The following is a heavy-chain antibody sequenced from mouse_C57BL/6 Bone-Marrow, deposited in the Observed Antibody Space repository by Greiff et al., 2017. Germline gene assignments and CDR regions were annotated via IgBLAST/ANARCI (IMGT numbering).Heavy chain of an antibody. Sequence: QVQLQQSGAELVRPGTSVKVSCKASGYAFTNYLIEWVKQRPGQGLEWIGVINPGSGGTNYNEKFKGKATLTADKSSSTAYMQLSSLTSEDSAVYFCARYYYGSYFDFEDQGTTLTVTS. CDR1: GYAFTNYL. J-gene: IGHJ2*01. D-gene: IGHD1-1*01. CDR2: INPGSGGT. CDR3: ARYYYGSYFDF. V-gene: IGHV1-54*01.